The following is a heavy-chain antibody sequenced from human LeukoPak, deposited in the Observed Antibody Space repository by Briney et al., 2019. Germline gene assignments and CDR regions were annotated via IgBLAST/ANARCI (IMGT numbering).Heavy chain of an antibody. CDR3: ARPGGYCNSTTCYTFQFFDY. V-gene: IGHV5-51*01. D-gene: IGHD2-2*02. CDR1: GYKFTNYW. J-gene: IGHJ4*02. Sequence: GESLKISCKGSGYKFTNYWIGWVRQMPGKGLEWMGIIYLGDSDTVYSPPFQGRVTISADKSINTAYLQWSDLKASDTAMYYCARPGGYCNSTTCYTFQFFDYWGQGTLVTVSS. CDR2: IYLGDSDT.